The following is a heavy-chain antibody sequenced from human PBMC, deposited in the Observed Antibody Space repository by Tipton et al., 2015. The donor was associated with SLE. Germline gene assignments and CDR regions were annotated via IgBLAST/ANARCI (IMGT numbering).Heavy chain of an antibody. CDR1: GGSISRISYY. Sequence: TLSLTCSVSGGSISRISYYWAWIRQPPGKGLEWVGTFSDTGDTYFNPSLEGRGAISIDTSKNQFSLTLRSLTAADTAVYYCARPTFGSFGRGYGMDVWGQGTTVTVS. CDR2: FSDTGDT. D-gene: IGHD3/OR15-3a*01. CDR3: ARPTFGSFGRGYGMDV. V-gene: IGHV4-39*07. J-gene: IGHJ6*02.